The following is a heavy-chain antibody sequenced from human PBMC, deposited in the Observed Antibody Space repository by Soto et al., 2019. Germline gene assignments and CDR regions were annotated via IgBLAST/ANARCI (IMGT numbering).Heavy chain of an antibody. J-gene: IGHJ6*02. Sequence: ASVKVSCKASGYSFTTYGISWVRQAPGQGLEWMGWISGYNGDTNNAQKFQDRVTMTIDRSTTTAYLELRSLTSDDTAVFYCAKKGQPPYYYYGMDVWGQGTTVTVSS. V-gene: IGHV1-18*01. CDR2: ISGYNGDT. CDR3: AKKGQPPYYYYGMDV. D-gene: IGHD6-13*01. CDR1: GYSFTTYG.